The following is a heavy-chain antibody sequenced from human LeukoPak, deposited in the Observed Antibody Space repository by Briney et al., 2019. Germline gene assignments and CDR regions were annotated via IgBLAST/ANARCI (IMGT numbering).Heavy chain of an antibody. V-gene: IGHV1-2*02. Sequence: ASVKVSCKASGYTFTGYYMHWVRQAPGQGLEWMGWINPNSGGTNYAQKFQGRVTMTRDTSISTAYMELSRLRSDDTAVYYCARDHPTGRLWFGELFDYWGQGTLVTVSS. CDR3: ARDHPTGRLWFGELFDY. D-gene: IGHD3-10*01. CDR1: GYTFTGYY. CDR2: INPNSGGT. J-gene: IGHJ4*02.